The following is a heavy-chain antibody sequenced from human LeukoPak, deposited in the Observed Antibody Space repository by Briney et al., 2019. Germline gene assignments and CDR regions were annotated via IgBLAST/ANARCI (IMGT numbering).Heavy chain of an antibody. J-gene: IGHJ4*02. D-gene: IGHD5-24*01. CDR1: DGSVSSVGYY. V-gene: IGHV4-39*01. CDR2: IYYSGTT. CDR3: ARRDQAIDY. Sequence: KSSETLSLTCTVSDGSVSSVGYYWGWIRQPPGKGLEWIGSIYYSGTTYYNPSLASRVTIFVDTSKNQFSLRLSSVTAADTAVYYCARRDQAIDYWGQGTLVTDSS.